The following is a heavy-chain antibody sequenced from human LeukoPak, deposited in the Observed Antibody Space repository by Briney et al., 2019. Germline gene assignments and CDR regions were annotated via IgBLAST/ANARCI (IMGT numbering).Heavy chain of an antibody. J-gene: IGHJ4*02. CDR3: AKDGYSYGPKNFDY. D-gene: IGHD5-18*01. V-gene: IGHV3-9*01. CDR2: ISWNSGSI. Sequence: PGRSLRLSCAASGFTFDDYAMHWVRQAPGKGLDWVSGISWNSGSIGYADSLKGRFTISRDNAKNSLYLQMNSLRAEDTALYYCAKDGYSYGPKNFDYWGQGTLVTVSS. CDR1: GFTFDDYA.